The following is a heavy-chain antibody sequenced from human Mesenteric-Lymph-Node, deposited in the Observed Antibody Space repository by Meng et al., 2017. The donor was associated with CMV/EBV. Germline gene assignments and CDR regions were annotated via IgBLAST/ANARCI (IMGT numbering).Heavy chain of an antibody. V-gene: IGHV3-15*01. CDR3: WSHYDFWSGYYISTDY. CDR1: GLTFTNAW. Sequence: GGSLRLSCAASGLTFTNAWMSWVRQAPERGLEWVGRIRSKADGGTADYAAPVNGRFTISRDDSKNTLYLQMNGLKTEDTAVYYCWSHYDFWSGYYISTDYWGQGTLDTVSS. J-gene: IGHJ4*02. CDR2: IRSKADGGTA. D-gene: IGHD3-3*01.